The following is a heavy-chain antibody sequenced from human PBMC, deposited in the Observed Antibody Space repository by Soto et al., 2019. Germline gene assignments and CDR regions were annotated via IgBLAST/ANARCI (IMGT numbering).Heavy chain of an antibody. CDR1: GYSFTSYS. CDR3: ARSRAGSNDYGMDV. CDR2: IYPGDSDT. Sequence: PXESLKIYCKGCGYSFTSYSHGWVHQMPGKGLEGIGIIYPGDSDTRYSPSFQGQVTITADKSISTAYLQWSSLKASDTAMYYCARSRAGSNDYGMDVWGQGTTVTVSS. V-gene: IGHV5-51*07. D-gene: IGHD2-8*01. J-gene: IGHJ6*02.